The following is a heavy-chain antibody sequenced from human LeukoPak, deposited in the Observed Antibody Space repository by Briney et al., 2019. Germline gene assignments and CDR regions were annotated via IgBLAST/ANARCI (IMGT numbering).Heavy chain of an antibody. D-gene: IGHD6-13*01. CDR1: GYTFTSYD. J-gene: IGHJ6*02. V-gene: IGHV1-8*01. CDR2: MNPNSGNT. CDR3: ARESIAAAGTTISYYYGMDV. Sequence: ASVKVSCKASGYTFTSYDINWVRQATGQGLEWMGWMNPNSGNTGYAQKFQGRVTMTRNTSISTAYMELSSLRSEDKAVYYCARESIAAAGTTISYYYGMDVWGQGTTVTVSS.